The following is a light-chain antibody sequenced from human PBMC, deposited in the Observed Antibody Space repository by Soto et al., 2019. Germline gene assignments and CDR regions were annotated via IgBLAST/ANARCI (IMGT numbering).Light chain of an antibody. V-gene: IGKV1-33*01. CDR3: QHYNSLPFT. CDR2: DAS. Sequence: DIQMTQSPSTLSASVGDRVTITCQASQDITNYLNWYQQKPGRAPKLLIYDASNLKTGVPSRFSGGGSGTDFTFTISRLQPDDIATYFCQHYNSLPFTFGQGTMLEMK. J-gene: IGKJ2*01. CDR1: QDITNY.